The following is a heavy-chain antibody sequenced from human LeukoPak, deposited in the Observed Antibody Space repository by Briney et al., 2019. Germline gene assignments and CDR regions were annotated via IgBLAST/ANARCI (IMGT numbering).Heavy chain of an antibody. CDR3: ARRRRVAGPDY. CDR2: INHSGST. J-gene: IGHJ4*02. D-gene: IGHD6-19*01. Sequence: SETLSLTCAVYGGSFSGYYWSWIRQPPGKGLEWIGEINHSGSTNYNPSLKSRVTISVDTSKNQFSLKLSSVTAADTAVYYCARRRRVAGPDYWGQGTLVTVSS. CDR1: GGSFSGYY. V-gene: IGHV4-34*01.